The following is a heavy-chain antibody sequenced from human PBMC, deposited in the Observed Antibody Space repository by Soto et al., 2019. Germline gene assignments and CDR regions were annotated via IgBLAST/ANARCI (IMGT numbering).Heavy chain of an antibody. CDR1: GGTFSSYA. J-gene: IGHJ5*02. CDR2: IIPIFGTA. V-gene: IGHV1-69*01. D-gene: IGHD1-26*01. Sequence: QVQLVQSGAEVKKPGSSVKVSCKASGGTFSSYAISWVRQAPGQGLEWMGGIIPIFGTANYAQKFQGRVTITADESRSTPNWELSSRRSADTAVYCCARTVGPRELLSSLGSWAQGTLVTVSS. CDR3: ARTVGPRELLSSLGS.